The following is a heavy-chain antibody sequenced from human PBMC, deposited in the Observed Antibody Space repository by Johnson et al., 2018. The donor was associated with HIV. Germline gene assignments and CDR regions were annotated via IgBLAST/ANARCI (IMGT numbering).Heavy chain of an antibody. CDR3: ARALRVVVVAATFDAFDI. CDR1: GFTFSSYA. J-gene: IGHJ3*02. V-gene: IGHV3-30*02. D-gene: IGHD2-15*01. Sequence: QVQLVESGGDLVQPGRSLRLSCAASGFTFSSYAMHWVRQAPGKGLEWVAFIRYDGSNKYYADSVKGRFTISRDNSKNTLYLQMNSLRAEDTAVYYCARALRVVVVAATFDAFDIWGQGTMVTVSS. CDR2: IRYDGSNK.